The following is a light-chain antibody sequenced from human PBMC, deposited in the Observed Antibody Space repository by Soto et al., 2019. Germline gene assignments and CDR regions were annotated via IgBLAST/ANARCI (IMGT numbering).Light chain of an antibody. J-gene: IGKJ1*01. Sequence: DIPMTQSPSSLSASVGDRVTITCRASQSISSYLNWYQQKPGKAPKLLIYAASSLQSGVPSRFSGSGSGTDFTLTISSLQPEDFATYYYQQSYSTPPTFGHGTKVEIK. CDR3: QQSYSTPPT. CDR1: QSISSY. CDR2: AAS. V-gene: IGKV1-39*01.